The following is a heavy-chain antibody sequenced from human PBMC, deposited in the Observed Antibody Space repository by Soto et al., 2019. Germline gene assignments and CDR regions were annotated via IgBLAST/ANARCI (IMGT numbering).Heavy chain of an antibody. CDR1: GGSISSSSYF. V-gene: IGHV4-39*01. Sequence: QLQLQESGPGLVKPSETLSLTCTVSGGSISSSSYFWGWIRQPPGKGLEGIGGIHYSGTTYYNPSLKSRVTISVDTSKNQFSLRQTSVTAADTAVFYCARLFYGDVHVDWGLYFFASWGHGTLVTVSS. CDR3: ARLFYGDVHVDWGLYFFAS. CDR2: IHYSGTT. D-gene: IGHD3-9*01. J-gene: IGHJ4*01.